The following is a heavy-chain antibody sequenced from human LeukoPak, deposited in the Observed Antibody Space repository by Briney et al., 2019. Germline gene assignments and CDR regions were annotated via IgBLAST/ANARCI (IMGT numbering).Heavy chain of an antibody. V-gene: IGHV3-23*01. CDR3: AKDCGGDCYKAYDY. J-gene: IGHJ4*02. Sequence: GGSLRLSCAASGFTFSSYAMSWVRQAPGKGLEWVSAISGSGGSTYYADSVKGRFTTSRDNSKNTLYLQMNSLRAEDTAVYYCAKDCGGDCYKAYDYWGQGTLVTVSS. D-gene: IGHD2-21*02. CDR1: GFTFSSYA. CDR2: ISGSGGST.